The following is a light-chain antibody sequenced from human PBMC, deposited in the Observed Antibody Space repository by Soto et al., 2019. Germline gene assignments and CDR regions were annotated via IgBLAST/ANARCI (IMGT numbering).Light chain of an antibody. J-gene: IGKJ1*01. CDR3: QQYDNLPIT. Sequence: DIQMTQSPSSLSASVGDRVTITCRASQSISSYLNWYQRKPGKAPKLLIYAASSLQSGVPSRFSGSGSGTDFTLTIRSLQFEDIATYYCQQYDNLPITFGQGTKVDIK. CDR1: QSISSY. CDR2: AAS. V-gene: IGKV1-39*01.